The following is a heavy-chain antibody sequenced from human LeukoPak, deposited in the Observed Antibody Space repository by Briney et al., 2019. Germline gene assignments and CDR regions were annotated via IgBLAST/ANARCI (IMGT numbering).Heavy chain of an antibody. CDR2: IIPIFGTA. Sequence: ASVKDSLKSSGGTFSSYAISGVRQAPGQGLEWMGGIIPIFGTANYAQKFQGRVTITADESTSTAYMELSSLRSEDTAVYYCAREARIAAAGPPDWSDPWGQGTPVTVSS. CDR1: GGTFSSYA. D-gene: IGHD6-13*01. V-gene: IGHV1-69*13. CDR3: AREARIAAAGPPDWSDP. J-gene: IGHJ5*02.